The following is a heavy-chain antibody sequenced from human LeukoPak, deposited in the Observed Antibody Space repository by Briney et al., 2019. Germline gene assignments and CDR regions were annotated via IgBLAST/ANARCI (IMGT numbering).Heavy chain of an antibody. J-gene: IGHJ4*02. Sequence: ASVKVSCKASGGSFSSYAISWVRQAPGQGPEWVGRTIPIFGIANYAQKFRGRVTITADKSTSTAYMELSSLRSEDTAVYYCASGHYGDYGQWSSMNYWGQGTLVTVSS. CDR3: ASGHYGDYGQWSSMNY. V-gene: IGHV1-69*04. D-gene: IGHD4-17*01. CDR1: GGSFSSYA. CDR2: TIPIFGIA.